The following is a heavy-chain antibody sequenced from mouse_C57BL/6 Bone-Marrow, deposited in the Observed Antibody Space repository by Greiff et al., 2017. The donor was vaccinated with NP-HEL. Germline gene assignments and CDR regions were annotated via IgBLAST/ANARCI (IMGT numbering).Heavy chain of an antibody. CDR3: ARPYYYGSSYHYAMDY. Sequence: EVQLQQSGPELVKPGASVKISCKASGYTFTDYYMNWVKQSHGKSLEWIGDINPNNGGTSYNQKFKGKATLTVDKSSSTAYMELRSLTSEDSAVYYCARPYYYGSSYHYAMDYWGQGTTLTVSS. CDR2: INPNNGGT. D-gene: IGHD1-1*01. J-gene: IGHJ2*01. V-gene: IGHV1-26*01. CDR1: GYTFTDYY.